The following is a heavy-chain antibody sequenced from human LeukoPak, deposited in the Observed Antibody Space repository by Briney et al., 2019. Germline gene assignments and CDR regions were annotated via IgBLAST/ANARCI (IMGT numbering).Heavy chain of an antibody. D-gene: IGHD5-18*01. J-gene: IGHJ4*02. Sequence: GGSLRLSCAASGFTFSNYAMSWVRQAPGKGLEWVSVITRSGGTTYYADSVEGRFTITRDNSRNTLYLQMNSLRAEDTAVYYCAKGRGDSYGDPVDFWGQGTLVTDSS. V-gene: IGHV3-23*01. CDR3: AKGRGDSYGDPVDF. CDR1: GFTFSNYA. CDR2: ITRSGGTT.